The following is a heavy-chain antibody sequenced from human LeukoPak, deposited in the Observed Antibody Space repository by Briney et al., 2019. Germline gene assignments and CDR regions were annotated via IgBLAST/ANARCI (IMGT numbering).Heavy chain of an antibody. CDR2: ISNDDGGT. CDR1: GFIFNNYG. Sequence: GGSLRLSCAASGFIFNNYGLVWVRQAPGKGLEWVSAISNDDGGTTYADFVKGRFSVSRDNSKNTLFLQMNSLRAEDTALYYCARRYFDWFLGAGGSLDIWGQGTMVTVSS. V-gene: IGHV3-23*01. J-gene: IGHJ3*02. D-gene: IGHD3-9*01. CDR3: ARRYFDWFLGAGGSLDI.